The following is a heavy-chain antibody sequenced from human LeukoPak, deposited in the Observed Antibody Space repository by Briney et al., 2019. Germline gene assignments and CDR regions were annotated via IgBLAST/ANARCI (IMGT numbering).Heavy chain of an antibody. CDR1: GFGFSSYV. Sequence: GGSLRLSCAASGFGFSSYVMSWVRQAPGKELVWVSAMTGGSDSTYYADSVKGRFTISRDNSKNTLYLQMNSLRAEDTAVYYCAKGSANARPYYFDCWGQGTLVTVSS. CDR3: AKGSANARPYYFDC. J-gene: IGHJ4*02. CDR2: MTGGSDST. D-gene: IGHD2-15*01. V-gene: IGHV3-23*01.